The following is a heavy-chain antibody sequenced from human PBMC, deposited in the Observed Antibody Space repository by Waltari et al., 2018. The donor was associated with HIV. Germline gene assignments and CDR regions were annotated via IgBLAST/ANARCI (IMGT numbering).Heavy chain of an antibody. V-gene: IGHV4-39*07. D-gene: IGHD6-19*01. J-gene: IGHJ4*02. CDR1: GGSISSSSYY. CDR3: ARVGREQWLGHFDY. Sequence: QLQLQESGPGLVKPSETLSLTCTVSGGSISSSSYYWGWIRQPPGKGLEWIGSIYYSGSTYYNPSLKSRVTISVDTSKNQFSLKLSSVTAADTAVYYCARVGREQWLGHFDYWGQGTLVTVSS. CDR2: IYYSGST.